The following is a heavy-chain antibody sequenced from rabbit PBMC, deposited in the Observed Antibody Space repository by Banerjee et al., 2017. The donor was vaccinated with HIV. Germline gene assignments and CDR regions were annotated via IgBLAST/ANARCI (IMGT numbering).Heavy chain of an antibody. Sequence: QSLEESGGDLVKPGASLTLTCTASGFSFSSSYWICWVRQAPGKGLEWIACIYTGDGNTYYASWAKGRFTITSNTNQNTVTLQMTSLTAADTATYFCARYYIYPAGLWGPGTLVTVS. J-gene: IGHJ4*01. CDR2: IYTGDGNT. CDR1: GFSFSSSYW. V-gene: IGHV1S40*01. D-gene: IGHD6-1*01. CDR3: ARYYIYPAGL.